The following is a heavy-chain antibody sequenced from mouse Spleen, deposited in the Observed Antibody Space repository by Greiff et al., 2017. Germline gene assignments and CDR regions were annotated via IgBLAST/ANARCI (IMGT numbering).Heavy chain of an antibody. CDR3: AREEVRRTGYWYFDV. J-gene: IGHJ1*01. V-gene: IGHV5-9-2*01. Sequence: EVQGVESGGGLVKPGGSLKLSCAASGFTFSSYGMSWVRQTPEKRLEWVATISGGGSYTYYPDSVKGRFTISRDNAKNNLYLQMSSLRSEDTALYYCAREEVRRTGYWYFDVWGAGTTVTVSS. CDR1: GFTFSSYG. CDR2: ISGGGSYT. D-gene: IGHD2-14*01.